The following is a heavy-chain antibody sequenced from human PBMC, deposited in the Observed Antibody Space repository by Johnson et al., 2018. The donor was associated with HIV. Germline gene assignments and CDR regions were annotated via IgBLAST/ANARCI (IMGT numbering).Heavy chain of an antibody. CDR2: ISWDGGST. Sequence: VQLVESGGVVVQPGGSLRLSCAASGFTFDDYAMHWVRQAPGKGLEWVSGISWDGGSTYYADSVKGRFTISRDNSNNSLYLQMNSLRVEDTALYYCAKDTRRTTVTLGGLNIWGQGTMVTVSS. J-gene: IGHJ3*02. D-gene: IGHD4-11*01. CDR3: AKDTRRTTVTLGGLNI. CDR1: GFTFDDYA. V-gene: IGHV3-43D*04.